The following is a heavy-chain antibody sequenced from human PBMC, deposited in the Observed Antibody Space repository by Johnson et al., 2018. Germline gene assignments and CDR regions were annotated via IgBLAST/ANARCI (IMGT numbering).Heavy chain of an antibody. D-gene: IGHD2-2*01. V-gene: IGHV1-46*01. J-gene: IGHJ6*03. CDR3: ARAALGYCSSTSCLDYYYYMDV. Sequence: QVQLVQSGAEVKKPGASVKVSCKASGYTFTSYYMHWVRQAPGQGLEWMGIINPSGGSTSYAQKFQGRVTMTRDTSTSTVYVERSSLRSEDTAVYYCARAALGYCSSTSCLDYYYYMDVWGKGTTVTVSS. CDR2: INPSGGST. CDR1: GYTFTSYY.